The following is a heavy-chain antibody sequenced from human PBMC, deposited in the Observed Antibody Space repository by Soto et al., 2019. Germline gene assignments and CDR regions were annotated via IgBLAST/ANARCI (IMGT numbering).Heavy chain of an antibody. CDR2: IHYSGST. D-gene: IGHD2-15*01. CDR1: GDSISSNGYY. CDR3: ASDHRWSNTYYGMDV. V-gene: IGHV4-31*03. J-gene: IGHJ6*02. Sequence: SETLSLTCTVSGDSISSNGYYWSWIGQHPGKGLEWIGYIHYSGSTYYNPSLKSRVTISLDTSKKQFSLKLSSVTAADTAVYYCASDHRWSNTYYGMDVWGQGTTVTVSS.